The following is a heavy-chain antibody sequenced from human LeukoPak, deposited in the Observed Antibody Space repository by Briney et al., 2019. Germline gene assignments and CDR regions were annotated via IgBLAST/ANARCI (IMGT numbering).Heavy chain of an antibody. CDR2: IYTSGST. CDR3: ARVSSGWTISGYYYGMDV. D-gene: IGHD6-19*01. CDR1: GGSLSSYY. Sequence: PSETLSLTCTVSGGSLSSYYWSWIRQPAGKGLEWIGRIYTSGSTNYNPSLTSRGTMSVDKYKNQFSLKLSSVTAADTAVYYCARVSSGWTISGYYYGMDVWGQGTTVTASS. J-gene: IGHJ6*02. V-gene: IGHV4-4*07.